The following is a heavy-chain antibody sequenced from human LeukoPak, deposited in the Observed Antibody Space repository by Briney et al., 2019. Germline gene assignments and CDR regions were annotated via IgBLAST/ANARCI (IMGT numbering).Heavy chain of an antibody. V-gene: IGHV1-2*06. CDR2: INPSNSGT. D-gene: IGHD3-10*01. CDR3: ATEDGVN. CDR1: GYTFTGYY. Sequence: ASVKVSCKASGYTFTGYYMHWVRQAPRQGLEWMGRINPSNSGTNYAQKFQGRVTMTRDTSISTAYMELSRLRSDDTAVDYCATEDGVNSGQGTLVTVSS. J-gene: IGHJ4*02.